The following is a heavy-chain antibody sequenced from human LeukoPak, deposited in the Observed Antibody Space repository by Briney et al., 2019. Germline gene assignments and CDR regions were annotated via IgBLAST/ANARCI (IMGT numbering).Heavy chain of an antibody. CDR3: ARSLITMIPGYYYYYMDV. CDR1: GGSISSSSYY. D-gene: IGHD3-22*01. V-gene: IGHV4-39*07. CDR2: IYYSGST. Sequence: PSETLSLTCTVSGGSISSSSYYWGWIRQPPGKGLEWIGSIYYSGSTYYNPSLKSRVTISVDTSKNQFSLKLSSVTAADTAVYYCARSLITMIPGYYYYYMDVWGKGTTVTVSS. J-gene: IGHJ6*03.